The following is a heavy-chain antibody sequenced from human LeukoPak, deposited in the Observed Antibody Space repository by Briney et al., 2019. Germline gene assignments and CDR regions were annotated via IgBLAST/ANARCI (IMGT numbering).Heavy chain of an antibody. CDR2: IYYSGST. J-gene: IGHJ4*02. CDR1: GGSVSSGSYY. Sequence: PSETLSLTCTVSGGSVSSGSYYWSWIRQPPGKGLEWIGYIYYSGSTNYNPSLKSRVTISVDTSKNQFSLKLSSVTAADTAVYYCASWVTGCGDPPSFDYWGQGTLVTVSS. CDR3: ASWVTGCGDPPSFDY. D-gene: IGHD2-21*02. V-gene: IGHV4-61*01.